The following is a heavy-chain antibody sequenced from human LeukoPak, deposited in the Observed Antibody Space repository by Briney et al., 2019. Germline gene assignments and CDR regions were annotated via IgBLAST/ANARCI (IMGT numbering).Heavy chain of an antibody. Sequence: SVKVSCKASGGTFSSYAISWVRQAPGQGLEWMGGIIPIFGTANYAQKFQGRVTITTDESTSTAYMEMSSLRSEDTAVYYCARAEPSGYSYGPPDYWGEGTLLTVSS. CDR2: IIPIFGTA. CDR3: ARAEPSGYSYGPPDY. J-gene: IGHJ4*02. D-gene: IGHD5-18*01. V-gene: IGHV1-69*05. CDR1: GGTFSSYA.